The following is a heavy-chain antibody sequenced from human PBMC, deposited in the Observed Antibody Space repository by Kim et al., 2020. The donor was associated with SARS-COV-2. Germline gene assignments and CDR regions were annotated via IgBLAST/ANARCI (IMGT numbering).Heavy chain of an antibody. D-gene: IGHD4-17*01. J-gene: IGHJ6*02. V-gene: IGHV1-18*04. Sequence: ASVKVSCKASGYTFTSYGISWVRQAPGQGLEWMGWISAYNGNTNYAQKLQGRVTMTTDTSTSTAYMELRSLRSDDTAVYYCARVADYGDLPRVYYYYGMDVWGQGTTVTVSS. CDR3: ARVADYGDLPRVYYYYGMDV. CDR1: GYTFTSYG. CDR2: ISAYNGNT.